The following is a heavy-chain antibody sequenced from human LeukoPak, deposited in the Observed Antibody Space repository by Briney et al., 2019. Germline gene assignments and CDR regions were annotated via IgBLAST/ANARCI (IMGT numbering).Heavy chain of an antibody. CDR1: GFTFSTYW. D-gene: IGHD4-23*01. CDR2: INSDGSDK. Sequence: GGSLRLSCAASGFTFSTYWMHWVRQAPGQGLVWVSRINSDGSDKDFADSVRGRFTISRDNAHNTLHLQMNSLRAEDTAVYYCVREGNSGYFFDYRGQGTLVTVSS. J-gene: IGHJ4*02. CDR3: VREGNSGYFFDY. V-gene: IGHV3-74*01.